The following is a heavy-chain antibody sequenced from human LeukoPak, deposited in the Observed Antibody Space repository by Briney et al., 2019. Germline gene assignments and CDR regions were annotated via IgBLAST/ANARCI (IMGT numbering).Heavy chain of an antibody. CDR1: GYSFSSYW. CDR3: ARHTISDY. J-gene: IGHJ4*02. CDR2: IDPSDSYT. Sequence: GESLKISCKGSGYSFSSYWINWVRQMPGKGLEWMGRIDPSDSYTNYNPSFQGHVTISADKSISTAFLQWSSLMASDTAMYYCARHTISDYWGQGTQVTVSS. V-gene: IGHV5-10-1*01. D-gene: IGHD3-10*01.